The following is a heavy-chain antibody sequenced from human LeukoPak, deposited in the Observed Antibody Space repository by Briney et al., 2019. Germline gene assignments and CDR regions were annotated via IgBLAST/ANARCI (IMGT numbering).Heavy chain of an antibody. V-gene: IGHV4-59*08. D-gene: IGHD2-2*01. J-gene: IGHJ4*02. CDR3: ARLGIGVVPSAMLGDYYFDY. Sequence: KPSETLSLTCTVSGGSISSYYWSWIRQPPGKRLEWMGYIYYSGSTNYNPSLKSRVTISVDTSKNQFSLKLTSVTAADTAVYYCARLGIGVVPSAMLGDYYFDYWGQGTLVTVSS. CDR2: IYYSGST. CDR1: GGSISSYY.